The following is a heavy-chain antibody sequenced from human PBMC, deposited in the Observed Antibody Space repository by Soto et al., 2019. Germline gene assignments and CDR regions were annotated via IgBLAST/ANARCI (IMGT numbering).Heavy chain of an antibody. V-gene: IGHV1-69*12. J-gene: IGHJ6*02. CDR2: IIPIFGTA. CDR1: GGTFSSYA. Sequence: QVQLVQSGAEVKKPGSSVKVSCKASGGTFSSYAISWVRQAPGQGLEWMGGIIPIFGTANYAQKFQGRVTITADESTSTAYMELRSLRSEDTAVYYCARRYCSGDSCYYYGMDVWGQGTTVTVSS. D-gene: IGHD2-15*01. CDR3: ARRYCSGDSCYYYGMDV.